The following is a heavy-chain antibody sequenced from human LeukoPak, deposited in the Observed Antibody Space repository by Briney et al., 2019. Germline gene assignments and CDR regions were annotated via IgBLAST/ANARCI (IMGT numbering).Heavy chain of an antibody. CDR1: GYTFTNYW. D-gene: IGHD3-16*01. J-gene: IGHJ6*03. V-gene: IGHV5-51*01. CDR3: ARHGGSLTRNYYYYMDV. Sequence: GESLKISCKGSGYTFTNYWIGWVRHMPGKGLEWMGIIYPGDSDTTYSPSFQGQVTISADKSISTAYLQWSSLKASDTAMYYCARHGGSLTRNYYYYMDVWGKGTTVTVSS. CDR2: IYPGDSDT.